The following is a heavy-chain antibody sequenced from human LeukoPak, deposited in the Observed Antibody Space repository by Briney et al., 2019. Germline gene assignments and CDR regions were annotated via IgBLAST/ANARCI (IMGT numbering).Heavy chain of an antibody. CDR2: IYTSGST. J-gene: IGHJ6*03. D-gene: IGHD1-14*01. CDR3: ARDPGNYMDV. V-gene: IGHV4-61*02. Sequence: SQTLSLTCTVSGGSISSGSYYWSWIRQPAGKGLEWIGRIYTSGSTNYNPSLKSRVTISVDTSKNQFSLKLSSATAADTAVYYCARDPGNYMDVWGKGTTVTVSS. CDR1: GGSISSGSYY.